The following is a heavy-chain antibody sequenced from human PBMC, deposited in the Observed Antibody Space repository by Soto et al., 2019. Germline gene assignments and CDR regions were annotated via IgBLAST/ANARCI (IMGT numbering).Heavy chain of an antibody. CDR3: ARTSYYDSTGYYNMDV. CDR2: IHHSEST. J-gene: IGHJ6*02. CDR1: GGSISSNNW. Sequence: QVQLQESGPGLVKPSGTLSLTCAISGGSISSNNWWTWVRQSPGKGLEWIGEIHHSESTNYNPSLNSRVTISVDKSENQFSLKLTSVTAADTADYYCARTSYYDSTGYYNMDVWGQGTTVTVSS. V-gene: IGHV4-4*02. D-gene: IGHD3-22*01.